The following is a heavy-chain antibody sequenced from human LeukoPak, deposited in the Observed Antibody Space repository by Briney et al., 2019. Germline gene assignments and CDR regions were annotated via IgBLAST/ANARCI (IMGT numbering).Heavy chain of an antibody. J-gene: IGHJ6*03. D-gene: IGHD2-2*01. CDR2: IIPIFGTA. V-gene: IGHV1-69*05. CDR1: GGTFSSYA. Sequence: ASVKVSCKASGGTFSSYAISWVRQAPGQGLEWMGRIIPIFGTANYAQKFQGRVTITTDESTSTAYMELSSLRSEDTAVYYCARGISRGRRYCSSTSCCKQKVGGYYYMDVWGKGTTVTVSS. CDR3: ARGISRGRRYCSSTSCCKQKVGGYYYMDV.